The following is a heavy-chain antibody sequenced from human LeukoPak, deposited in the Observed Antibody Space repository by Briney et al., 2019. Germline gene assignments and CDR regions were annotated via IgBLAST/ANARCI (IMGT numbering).Heavy chain of an antibody. D-gene: IGHD3-10*01. V-gene: IGHV3-48*03. Sequence: GGSLRLSCAASGFTFSSYEMNWVRQAPGKGLEWVSYISNSGNTIYYAYSVKGRFTISRDNAKNSLYLQMNSLRAEDTAVYYCARRSRGTGSWYYFDYWGQGTLVTVPS. CDR3: ARRSRGTGSWYYFDY. CDR1: GFTFSSYE. J-gene: IGHJ4*02. CDR2: ISNSGNTI.